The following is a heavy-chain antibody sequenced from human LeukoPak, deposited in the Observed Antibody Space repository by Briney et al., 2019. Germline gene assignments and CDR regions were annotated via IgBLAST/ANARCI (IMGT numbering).Heavy chain of an antibody. CDR1: GFTFSSYS. CDR2: ISSSSSYI. J-gene: IGHJ4*02. V-gene: IGHV3-21*01. CDR3: ARAVLWFGELSHFDY. D-gene: IGHD3-10*01. Sequence: PGGSLRLSCAASGFTFSSYSMNWVRQAPGKGLEWVSSISSSSSYIYHADSVKGRFTISRDSAKNSLYLQMNSLRAEDTAVYYSARAVLWFGELSHFDYWGQGTLVTVSS.